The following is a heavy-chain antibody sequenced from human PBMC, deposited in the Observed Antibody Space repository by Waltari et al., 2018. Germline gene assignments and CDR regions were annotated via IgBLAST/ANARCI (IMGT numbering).Heavy chain of an antibody. D-gene: IGHD2-21*02. CDR1: GFTFGDYA. CDR2: IRSKAYGGTT. V-gene: IGHV3-49*04. Sequence: EVQLVESGGGLVQPGRSLRLSCTASGFTFGDYAMSWVRQAPGKGLEWVGFIRSKAYGGTTEYAASVKGRFTISRDDSKSIAYLQMNSLKTEDTAVYYCTRGQVTEDYWGQGTLVTVSS. CDR3: TRGQVTEDY. J-gene: IGHJ4*02.